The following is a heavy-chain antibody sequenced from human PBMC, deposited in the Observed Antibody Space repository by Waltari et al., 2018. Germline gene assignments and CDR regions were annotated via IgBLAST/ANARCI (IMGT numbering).Heavy chain of an antibody. J-gene: IGHJ4*02. Sequence: QVQLQQWGAGLLKPSETLSLTCAVYGGSFSGYYWSWIRHPPGKGLEWIGEINHSGSTNYNPSLKSRVTISVDTSKNQFSLKLSSVTAADTAVYYCASMRLVRRQLVHFDYWGQGTLVTVSS. CDR2: INHSGST. V-gene: IGHV4-34*01. CDR1: GGSFSGYY. CDR3: ASMRLVRRQLVHFDY. D-gene: IGHD6-6*01.